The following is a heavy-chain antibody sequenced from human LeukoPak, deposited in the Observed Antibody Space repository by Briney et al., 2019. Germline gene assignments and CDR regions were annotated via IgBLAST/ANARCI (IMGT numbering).Heavy chain of an antibody. D-gene: IGHD5-24*01. CDR2: IIPIFGTA. V-gene: IGHV1-69*05. J-gene: IGHJ4*02. CDR3: ARDGRDGYTDVAHFDC. CDR1: GGTFSSYA. Sequence: SVKVSCKASGGTFSSYAISWVRQAPGQGLEWMGGIIPIFGTANYAQKFQGRVTITTDESTSTAYMELSSLRSEDTAVYYCARDGRDGYTDVAHFDCWGQGTLVTVSS.